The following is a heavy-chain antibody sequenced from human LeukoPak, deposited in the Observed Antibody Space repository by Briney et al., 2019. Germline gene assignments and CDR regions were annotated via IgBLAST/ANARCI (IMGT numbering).Heavy chain of an antibody. CDR2: INQHGNEK. V-gene: IGHV3-7*01. D-gene: IGHD3-10*01. Sequence: PGGSLRLSCATSGFTFSSYWMSSVRQAPGKGLEWVANINQHGNEKYYVDSVKGRFTISRDNAKNSLYLQMNSLRAGDTAVYYCARDARPNYYTSGSGIWGQGTLVTVSS. J-gene: IGHJ4*02. CDR1: GFTFSSYW. CDR3: ARDARPNYYTSGSGI.